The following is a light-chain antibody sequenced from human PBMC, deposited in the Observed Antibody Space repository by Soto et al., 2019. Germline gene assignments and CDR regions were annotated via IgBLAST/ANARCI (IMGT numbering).Light chain of an antibody. J-gene: IGKJ1*01. CDR2: GAS. Sequence: EIVLTQSPGILSLSPGERASLSCRASQSVSSNYLAWYQQKPGQAPRLLIYGASTRATGIPARFSGSGSGTEFTLTISSLQSEDFAVYYCQQYNNWPRTFGQGTKVDIK. CDR1: QSVSSN. V-gene: IGKV3-15*01. CDR3: QQYNNWPRT.